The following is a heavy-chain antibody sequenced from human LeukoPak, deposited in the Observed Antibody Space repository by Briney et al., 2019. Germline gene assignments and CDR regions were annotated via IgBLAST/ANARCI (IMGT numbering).Heavy chain of an antibody. CDR2: IRGGGSTT. CDR1: RYRFSNYV. Sequence: GGSLRHSCVHSRYRFSNYVMRSVRQAPGKGLQWVSPIRGGGSTTYYADSVKGRFTTSRDNSNNALYLQLNSLRAEDTATYYCAKGAQGAAAGAHYWFHYWGQGTLVTVTS. J-gene: IGHJ4*02. V-gene: IGHV3-23*01. CDR3: AKGAQGAAAGAHYWFHY. D-gene: IGHD6-13*01.